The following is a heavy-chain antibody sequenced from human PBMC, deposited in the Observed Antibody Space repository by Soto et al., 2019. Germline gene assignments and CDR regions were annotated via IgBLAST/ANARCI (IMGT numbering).Heavy chain of an antibody. CDR2: IYSGGTT. J-gene: IGHJ4*02. CDR1: GFTVSNNY. V-gene: IGHV3-53*01. D-gene: IGHD6-19*01. CDR3: ARNGWGMAAVGM. Sequence: EVQLVESGGGLVQPGGSLRLSCAASGFTVSNNYMIWFRLPPGKGLEWVSIIYSGGTTYYADSVKGRFTISRDNSKTTVYLQMNSLRVEDTAVYYCARNGWGMAAVGMWGPGTLGTVAS.